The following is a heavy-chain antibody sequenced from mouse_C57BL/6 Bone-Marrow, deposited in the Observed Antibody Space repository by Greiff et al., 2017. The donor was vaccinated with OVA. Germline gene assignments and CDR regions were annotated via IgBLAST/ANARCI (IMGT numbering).Heavy chain of an antibody. D-gene: IGHD2-2*01. CDR3: TRRRRSTMVTTTYLDY. CDR1: GYTFTSYW. CDR2: IYPGNSDT. J-gene: IGHJ2*01. Sequence: VHVKQSGTVLARPGASVKMSCKTSGYTFTSYWMHWVKQRPGQGLEWIGAIYPGNSDTSYNQKFKGKAKLTAVTSASTAYMELSSLTNEDSAVYYCTRRRRSTMVTTTYLDYWGQGTTLTVSS. V-gene: IGHV1-5*01.